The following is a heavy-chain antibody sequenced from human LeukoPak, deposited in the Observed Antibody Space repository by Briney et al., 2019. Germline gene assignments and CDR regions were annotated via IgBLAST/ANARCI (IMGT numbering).Heavy chain of an antibody. D-gene: IGHD2-2*01. CDR3: ARGYQRNWFDP. CDR2: ISYDGSNK. Sequence: GGSLRLSCAASGFTFSSYAVHWVRQAPGKGLEWVAVISYDGSNKYYADSVKGRFTISRDNSKNTLYLQMNSLRAEDTAVYYCARGYQRNWFDPWGQGTLVTVSS. J-gene: IGHJ5*02. CDR1: GFTFSSYA. V-gene: IGHV3-30-3*01.